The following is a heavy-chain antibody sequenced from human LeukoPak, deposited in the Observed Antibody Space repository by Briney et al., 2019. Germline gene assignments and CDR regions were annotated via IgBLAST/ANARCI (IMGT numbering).Heavy chain of an antibody. D-gene: IGHD3-22*01. CDR3: ARAEYYYDSSGYYTSESWYAFDI. J-gene: IGHJ3*02. CDR1: GGSISSYY. Sequence: SETLSLTCTVSGGSISSYYWSWIRQPPGKGLEWIGYIYYSGSTNYNPSLKSRVTISVDTSKNQFSLKLSSVTAADTAVYYCARAEYYYDSSGYYTSESWYAFDIWGQGTMVTVSS. V-gene: IGHV4-59*01. CDR2: IYYSGST.